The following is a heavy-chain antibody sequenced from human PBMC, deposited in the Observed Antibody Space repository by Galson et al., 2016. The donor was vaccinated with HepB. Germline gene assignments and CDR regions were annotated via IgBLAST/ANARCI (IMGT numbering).Heavy chain of an antibody. Sequence: TLSLTCSVSGGSISSDGYYWRWIRQHPGKGLEWIGYIYYSGSTYYTPSLKSRVTISADTSTNEFSLKLSSVTAADTAVYYCASGYCSGGSCYFDSWGQGTLVTVSS. CDR3: ASGYCSGGSCYFDS. V-gene: IGHV4-31*03. J-gene: IGHJ4*02. CDR1: GGSISSDGYY. D-gene: IGHD2-15*01. CDR2: IYYSGST.